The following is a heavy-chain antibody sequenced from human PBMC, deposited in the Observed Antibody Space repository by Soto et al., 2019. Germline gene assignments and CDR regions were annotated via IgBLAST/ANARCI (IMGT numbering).Heavy chain of an antibody. Sequence: QVQLVESGGGVVQPGRSLRLSCAASGFPFSSYGMHCVRQAPGKGLEWVAHISYDGSNKHYTDSVKGRFTISRDNSTNMLYLQMSSLRAEERAVYYCAGGQYYFDYGGQGTRVSVSS. V-gene: IGHV3-30*03. J-gene: IGHJ4*02. CDR1: GFPFSSYG. CDR2: ISYDGSNK. CDR3: AGGQYYFDY. D-gene: IGHD2-15*01.